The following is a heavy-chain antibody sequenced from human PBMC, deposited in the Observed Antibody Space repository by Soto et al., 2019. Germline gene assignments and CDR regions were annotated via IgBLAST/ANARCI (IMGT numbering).Heavy chain of an antibody. CDR1: GGSISSGGYY. Sequence: PSETLSLTCFVSGGSISSGGYYWSWIRQHPGKGLEWIGYIYYSGSTYYNPSLKSRVTISVDTSKNQFSLKLSSVTAADKAVYYCARVRAGVILYYFDYWGKGPLVTVSS. CDR2: IYYSGST. CDR3: ARVRAGVILYYFDY. J-gene: IGHJ4*02. V-gene: IGHV4-31*03. D-gene: IGHD3-22*01.